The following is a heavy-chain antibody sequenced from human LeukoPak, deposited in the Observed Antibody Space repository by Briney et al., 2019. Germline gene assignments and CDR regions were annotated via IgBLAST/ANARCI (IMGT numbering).Heavy chain of an antibody. Sequence: PGGSLRLSCAASGFTFSSYEMNWVRQAPGKGLEWVSAISGSGGSTYYADSVKGRFTISRDNSKNTLYLQMNSLRAEDTAVYYCARGSGSYSFGAFDIWGQGTMVTVSS. D-gene: IGHD3-10*01. CDR2: ISGSGGST. CDR1: GFTFSSYE. V-gene: IGHV3-23*01. CDR3: ARGSGSYSFGAFDI. J-gene: IGHJ3*02.